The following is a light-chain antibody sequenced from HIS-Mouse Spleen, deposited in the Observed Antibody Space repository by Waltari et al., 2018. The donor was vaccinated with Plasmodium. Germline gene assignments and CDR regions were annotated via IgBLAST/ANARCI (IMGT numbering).Light chain of an antibody. CDR2: GAS. V-gene: IGKV3-15*01. J-gene: IGKJ3*01. Sequence: EIVMTQSPATLSVSPGERATLSCRASPSVSSNLAWYQQKPGQAPRLLIYGASTRATGIPARFSGSGSGTEFTLTISSLQSEEFAVYYCQQYNNWSFTFGPGTKVDIK. CDR1: PSVSSN. CDR3: QQYNNWSFT.